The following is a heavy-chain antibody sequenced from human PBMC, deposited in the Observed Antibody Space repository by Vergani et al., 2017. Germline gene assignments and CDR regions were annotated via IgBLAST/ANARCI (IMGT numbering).Heavy chain of an antibody. J-gene: IGHJ4*02. Sequence: QLQLQESGPGLVKPSETLSLTCTVSGGSISSSSYYWGWIRQPPGKGLELIGSIYYSGSTYYNPSLKSRVTISVDTSKNQFSLKLSSVTAADTAVYYCAREYSSSVGFLAYWGQGTLVTVSS. CDR3: AREYSSSVGFLAY. D-gene: IGHD6-6*01. CDR1: GGSISSSSYY. CDR2: IYYSGST. V-gene: IGHV4-39*02.